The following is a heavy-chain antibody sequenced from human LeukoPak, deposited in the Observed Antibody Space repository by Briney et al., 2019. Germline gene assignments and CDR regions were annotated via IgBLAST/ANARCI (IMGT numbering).Heavy chain of an antibody. CDR3: ARSTGWLNGH. D-gene: IGHD2-8*02. Sequence: SQTLSLTCAISGDSVSSTDAAWNWIRQSPSRGLEWLGRTYYRSNWYSDYAVSVKGRITVNPDTSKNQFSLHLKSVTPEDSAVYYCARSTGWLNGHWGQGTLVTVSS. V-gene: IGHV6-1*01. J-gene: IGHJ4*02. CDR2: TYYRSNWYS. CDR1: GDSVSSTDAA.